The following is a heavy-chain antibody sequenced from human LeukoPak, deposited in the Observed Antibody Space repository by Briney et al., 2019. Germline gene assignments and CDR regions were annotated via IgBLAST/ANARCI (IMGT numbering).Heavy chain of an antibody. CDR3: ARVIIPCYFDY. Sequence: SETLSLTCAVHGGSFSAYYWSWIRQPPGKGLEWIGEIYHSGSTNYNPSLKSRVTISVDKSKNQFSLKLSSVTAADTAVYYCARVIIPCYFDYWGQGTLVTVSS. D-gene: IGHD3-3*01. CDR1: GGSFSAYY. V-gene: IGHV4-34*01. J-gene: IGHJ4*02. CDR2: IYHSGST.